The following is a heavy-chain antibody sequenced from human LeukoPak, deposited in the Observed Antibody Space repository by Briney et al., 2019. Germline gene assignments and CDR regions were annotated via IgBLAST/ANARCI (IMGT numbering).Heavy chain of an antibody. J-gene: IGHJ4*02. CDR1: GDSVSSGSYY. CDR2: IYYSGST. CDR3: ARGTIPQYYFDY. D-gene: IGHD3-3*01. Sequence: SETLSLTCTVSGDSVSSGSYYWSWIRQPPGKGLEWIGYIYYSGSTNYNPSLKSRVTISVDTSKNQFSLKLSSVTAADTAVYYCARGTIPQYYFDYWGQGTLVTVSS. V-gene: IGHV4-61*01.